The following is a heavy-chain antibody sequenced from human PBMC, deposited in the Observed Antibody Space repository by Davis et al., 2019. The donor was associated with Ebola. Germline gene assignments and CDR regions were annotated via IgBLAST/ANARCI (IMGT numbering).Heavy chain of an antibody. CDR3: ARGSVRFLEWLSQNAFDM. CDR2: ISYDGSNR. Sequence: GGSLRPSCAASEFTFTTYVMHWVRQAPGKGLEWVAVISYDGSNRYYADSVKGRFTISRENSKNTLSLQMNSLRTEDTAVYYCARGSVRFLEWLSQNAFDMWGQGTMVTVSS. V-gene: IGHV3-30-3*01. CDR1: EFTFTTYV. J-gene: IGHJ3*02. D-gene: IGHD3-3*01.